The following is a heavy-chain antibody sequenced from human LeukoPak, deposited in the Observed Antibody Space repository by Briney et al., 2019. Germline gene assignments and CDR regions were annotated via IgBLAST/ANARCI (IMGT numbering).Heavy chain of an antibody. CDR3: ARYFPRPPHHYDSSGYSDY. CDR2: INSDGSST. CDR1: GFTFSSYW. Sequence: GGSLRLSCAASGFTFSSYWMHWVRQAPGKGLVWVSRINSDGSSTSYADSVKGRFTISRDNAKNTLYLQMNSLRAEDTAVYYCARYFPRPPHHYDSSGYSDYWGQGTLVTGSS. J-gene: IGHJ4*02. D-gene: IGHD3-22*01. V-gene: IGHV3-74*01.